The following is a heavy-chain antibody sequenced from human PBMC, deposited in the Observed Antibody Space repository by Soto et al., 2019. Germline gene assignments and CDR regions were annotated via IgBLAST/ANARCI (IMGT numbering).Heavy chain of an antibody. V-gene: IGHV4-39*01. D-gene: IGHD3-3*01. CDR3: ATVLRFLEWFGY. J-gene: IGHJ4*02. Sequence: QLQLQESGPGLVKPSETLSLTCTVSGGSISSSSYYWGWIRQPPGKGLEWIGSIYYSGSTYYISSLKSRVTISVGTSKSQFSAKLSSMTVADTAVYYGATVLRFLEWFGYWGQGTLVTVSS. CDR1: GGSISSSSYY. CDR2: IYYSGST.